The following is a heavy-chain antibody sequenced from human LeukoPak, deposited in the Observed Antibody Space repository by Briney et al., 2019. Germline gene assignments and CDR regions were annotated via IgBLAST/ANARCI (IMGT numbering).Heavy chain of an antibody. V-gene: IGHV3-30*03. CDR3: ARDRAWNYFDY. D-gene: IGHD3-3*01. J-gene: IGHJ4*02. CDR1: GFTFRNYV. CDR2: ISNDGSRK. Sequence: GGSPRLSCAASGFTFRNYVIHWVRQAPGKGLEWVAIISNDGSRKYYAHSVEGRFTISRDNSKNTLYLQMDSLRAEDTAVYYCARDRAWNYFDYWGQGTLVTVSS.